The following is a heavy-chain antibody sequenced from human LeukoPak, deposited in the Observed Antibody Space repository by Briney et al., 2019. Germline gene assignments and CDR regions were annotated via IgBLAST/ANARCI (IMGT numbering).Heavy chain of an antibody. CDR3: ARDVSVDYYYGMDV. CDR2: ISPDGSTT. V-gene: IGHV3-74*01. D-gene: IGHD2/OR15-2a*01. Sequence: GGSLRLSCAGSGFAFSNYWMHWVRQVPGKGLVWVSRISPDGSTTLYADSVKGRFTISRDNAKNTLYLQMNTLRAEDTAVYYCARDVSVDYYYGMDVWGQGTTVTVSS. J-gene: IGHJ6*02. CDR1: GFAFSNYW.